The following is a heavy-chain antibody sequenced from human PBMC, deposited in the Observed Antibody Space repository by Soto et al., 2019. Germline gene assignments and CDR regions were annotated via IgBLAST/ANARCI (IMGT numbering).Heavy chain of an antibody. CDR3: ARDERDSGSLDY. J-gene: IGHJ4*02. CDR2: IWYDGSNK. V-gene: IGHV3-33*01. D-gene: IGHD3-10*01. Sequence: QVQLVESGGGVVQPGRSLRLYCAASGFTFSSYGMHWVRQAPGKGLEWVAVIWYDGSNKYYADSVKGRFTISRDNSKNTLYLQMNSLRAEDTAVYYCARDERDSGSLDYWGQGTLVTVSS. CDR1: GFTFSSYG.